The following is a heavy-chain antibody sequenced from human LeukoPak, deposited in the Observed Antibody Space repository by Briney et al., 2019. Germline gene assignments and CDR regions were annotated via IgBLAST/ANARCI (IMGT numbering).Heavy chain of an antibody. CDR1: GFDLGHYE. Sequence: PGGSLRLSCAASGFDLGHYEVNWVRQAPGKGLEWIAHISVRAATIYYGDSVEGRFTISRDNAKNSLYLQMNSLRAEDTAVYYCARVRPIQRNDYWGQGTLVTVAS. CDR3: ARVRPIQRNDY. J-gene: IGHJ4*02. D-gene: IGHD5-18*01. CDR2: ISVRAATI. V-gene: IGHV3-48*03.